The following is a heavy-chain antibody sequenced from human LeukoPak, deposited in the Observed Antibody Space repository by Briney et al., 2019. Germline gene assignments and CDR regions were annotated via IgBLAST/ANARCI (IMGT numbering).Heavy chain of an antibody. J-gene: IGHJ6*03. CDR1: GYTFTSYG. CDR3: ARVPVATIRYYYYMDV. D-gene: IGHD5-12*01. Sequence: ASVKVSCKASGYTFTSYGIRWVRQAPGQGLEWMGWISAYNGNTNYAQKLQGRVTMTTDTSTSTAYMELRSLKSDDTAVYYCARVPVATIRYYYYMDVWGKGTTVTVSS. V-gene: IGHV1-18*01. CDR2: ISAYNGNT.